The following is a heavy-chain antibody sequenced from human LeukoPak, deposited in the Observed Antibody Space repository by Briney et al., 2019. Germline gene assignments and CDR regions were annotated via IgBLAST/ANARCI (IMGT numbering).Heavy chain of an antibody. CDR1: GLTFDDYA. D-gene: IGHD3-3*01. V-gene: IGHV3-9*01. J-gene: IGHJ6*02. CDR2: HSWKSGSI. Sequence: GSSLRLSRASSGLTFDDYAMHWAREPPGRGLVCGSGHSWKSGSIGYADSVKGRFTISRDNAKNSLYLQMNSLRAEDTALYYCARSLEAEGLSRYYYYYGMDVWGQGTTVTVSS. CDR3: ARSLEAEGLSRYYYYYGMDV.